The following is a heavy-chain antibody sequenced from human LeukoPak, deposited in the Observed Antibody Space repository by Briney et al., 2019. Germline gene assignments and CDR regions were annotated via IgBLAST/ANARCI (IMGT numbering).Heavy chain of an antibody. Sequence: PGESLRLSCVASGLSISGQWMNWVRQAPGQGLEWVANTKHDGSEEYYVDSVKGRFTISRDDGRNSVSLQMNSVRAEDTAVYYCGYTNNFYHWGQGTLVVVSS. CDR3: GYTNNFYH. CDR1: GLSISGQW. CDR2: TKHDGSEE. D-gene: IGHD3-16*02. V-gene: IGHV3-7*01. J-gene: IGHJ4*02.